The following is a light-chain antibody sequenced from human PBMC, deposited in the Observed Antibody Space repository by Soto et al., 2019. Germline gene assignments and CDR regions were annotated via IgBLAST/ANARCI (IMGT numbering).Light chain of an antibody. V-gene: IGLV2-11*01. CDR2: DVS. J-gene: IGLJ1*01. CDR3: CSSAGTYTYV. CDR1: NSNLGDYNY. Sequence: QSVLTQPRSVSGSPGQSVAISCTGTNSNLGDYNYVSWYQQHPGKAPKLMISDVSKRPSGVPDRFSGSKSGNTASLTISGLQAEDEADYYCCSSAGTYTYVFGTGTKVTAL.